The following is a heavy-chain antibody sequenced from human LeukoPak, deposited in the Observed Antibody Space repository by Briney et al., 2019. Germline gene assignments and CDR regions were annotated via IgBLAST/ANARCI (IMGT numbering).Heavy chain of an antibody. V-gene: IGHV1-69*05. Sequence: GSSVKVSCKASGGTFSSSAISWVRQAPGQGLEWMGGIIPIFGTANYAQKFQGRVTITTDESTSTSYMELSSLRSEDTAVYHCARAYSSGWYIGYFDYWGQGTLVTVSS. D-gene: IGHD6-19*01. J-gene: IGHJ4*02. CDR3: ARAYSSGWYIGYFDY. CDR1: GGTFSSSA. CDR2: IIPIFGTA.